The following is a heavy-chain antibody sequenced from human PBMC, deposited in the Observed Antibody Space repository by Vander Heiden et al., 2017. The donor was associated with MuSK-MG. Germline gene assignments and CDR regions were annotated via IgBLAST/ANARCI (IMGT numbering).Heavy chain of an antibody. CDR2: IYWDDDK. V-gene: IGHV2-5*02. CDR1: GFSLSTSGVG. CDR3: ARRSVVQGIIVFDP. Sequence: QITLKESGPTLVKPTQTLTLTCSSSGFSLSTSGVGVVWIRQPPGKALEWLAVIYWDDDKRYSPWLKNRLTITKDTSKNQVVLTMNTMEHVDTATYYCARRSVVQGIIVFDPWGQGRLVTVSS. D-gene: IGHD3-10*01. J-gene: IGHJ5*02.